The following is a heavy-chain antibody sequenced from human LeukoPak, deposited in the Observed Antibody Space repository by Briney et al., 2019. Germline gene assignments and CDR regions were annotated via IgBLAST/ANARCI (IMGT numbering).Heavy chain of an antibody. CDR2: ISWKSGSI. Sequence: GRSLRLSCAASGFTFDDYAMHWVRQAPGKGLEWVSGISWKSGSIGYADSVKGRFTISRDNAKNSLYLQMNSLRAEDTALYYCAKDIVPHSDYYYGMDVWGQGTTVTVSS. CDR1: GFTFDDYA. D-gene: IGHD2-2*01. CDR3: AKDIVPHSDYYYGMDV. V-gene: IGHV3-9*01. J-gene: IGHJ6*02.